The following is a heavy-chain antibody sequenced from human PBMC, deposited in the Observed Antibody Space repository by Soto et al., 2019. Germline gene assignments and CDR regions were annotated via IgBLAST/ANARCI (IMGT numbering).Heavy chain of an antibody. Sequence: ASVKVSCKASGYTFTRYTMNWVRQAPGQRLEWMGWINPDNGNTKSSQKFQDRVIITRDTSASTAYIDLSSLRSEDTAVYYCARGIATGQLDPWGQGTLVTVCS. CDR2: INPDNGNT. D-gene: IGHD2-15*01. CDR1: GYTFTRYT. V-gene: IGHV1-3*01. CDR3: ARGIATGQLDP. J-gene: IGHJ5*02.